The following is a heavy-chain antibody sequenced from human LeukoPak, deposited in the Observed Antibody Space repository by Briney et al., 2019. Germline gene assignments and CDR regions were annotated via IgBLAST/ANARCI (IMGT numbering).Heavy chain of an antibody. V-gene: IGHV3-49*04. J-gene: IGHJ4*02. D-gene: IGHD3-22*01. CDR1: GFTFGDYA. Sequence: GGSLRLSCTASGFTFGDYAMSWVRQAPGKGLEWVGFIRSKAYGGTTEYAASVKGRFTISRDDSKNIAYLQMNSLKTEGTAVYYCTSVDYYDSSGEYYFDYWGQGTLVTVSS. CDR2: IRSKAYGGTT. CDR3: TSVDYYDSSGEYYFDY.